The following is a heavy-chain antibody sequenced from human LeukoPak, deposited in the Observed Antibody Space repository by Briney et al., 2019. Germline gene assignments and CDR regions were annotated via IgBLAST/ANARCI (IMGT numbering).Heavy chain of an antibody. CDR3: TRDGSGFYYYYYMDV. CDR1: GFTFSDYS. J-gene: IGHJ6*03. D-gene: IGHD6-25*01. V-gene: IGHV3-21*01. Sequence: GGSLRLSCAASGFTFSDYSMNWVRQAPGMGLEWVASISTVSTYTFYAESLKGRISIPRDNAKNSLILQMSSLRADDTAVYYCTRDGSGFYYYYYMDVWGKGTTVTVSS. CDR2: ISTVSTYT.